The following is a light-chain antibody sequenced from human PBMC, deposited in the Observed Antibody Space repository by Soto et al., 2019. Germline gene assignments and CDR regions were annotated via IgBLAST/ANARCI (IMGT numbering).Light chain of an antibody. CDR2: DVS. CDR3: QQRDSWPLT. CDR1: QSVSSD. J-gene: IGKJ4*01. V-gene: IGKV3-11*01. Sequence: EIVLTQSPATLSLTAGERATLSCRASQSVSSDLAWYQQKPGQAPRLLIYDVSDRATGVPARFSGSGSGTDFTLTISSLEPEDYAIYYCQQRDSWPLTLGGGTKVEIK.